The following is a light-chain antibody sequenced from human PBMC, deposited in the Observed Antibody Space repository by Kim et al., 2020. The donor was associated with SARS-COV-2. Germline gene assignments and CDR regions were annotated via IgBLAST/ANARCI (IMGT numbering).Light chain of an antibody. V-gene: IGLV2-18*02. CDR3: SSYTSSSTLV. CDR2: EVS. J-gene: IGLJ1*01. CDR1: SGDVGTYNR. Sequence: SDTISCAGTSGDVGTYNRVSGYQQPPGTAPKLMIYEVSNRPSGVPDRFSGSKSGNTASLTISGLQAEDEADYYCSSYTSSSTLVFGTGTKVTVL.